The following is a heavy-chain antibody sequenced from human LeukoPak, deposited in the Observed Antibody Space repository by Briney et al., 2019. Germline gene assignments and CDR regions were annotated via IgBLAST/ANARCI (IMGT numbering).Heavy chain of an antibody. CDR1: GGSFSGYY. V-gene: IGHV4-34*01. CDR3: ARARYYGSGSYYRYYYGMDV. Sequence: SETLSLTCAVYGGSFSGYYWSWIRQPPGKGLEWIGEINHSGSTNYNPSLKSQVTISVDTSKNQFSLKLSSVTAADTAVYYCARARYYGSGSYYRYYYGMDVWGQGTTVTVSS. CDR2: INHSGST. J-gene: IGHJ6*02. D-gene: IGHD3-10*01.